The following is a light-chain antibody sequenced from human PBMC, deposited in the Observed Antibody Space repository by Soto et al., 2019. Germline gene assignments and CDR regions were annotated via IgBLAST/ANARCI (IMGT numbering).Light chain of an antibody. CDR3: AAWDDSLRGYV. CDR2: AHT. J-gene: IGLJ1*01. CDR1: GSNIGVGYE. Sequence: QSVLTQPPSVSGAPGQRVTIPCTGSGSNIGVGYEVHWYQQLPGTAPKLLIYAHTNRPSGVPDRFSGSKSGTSVSLAISGLRSEDEADYYCAAWDDSLRGYVFGTGTKLTVL. V-gene: IGLV1-40*01.